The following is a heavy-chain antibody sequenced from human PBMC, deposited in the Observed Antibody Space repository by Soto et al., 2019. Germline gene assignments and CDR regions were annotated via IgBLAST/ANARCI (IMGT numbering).Heavy chain of an antibody. J-gene: IGHJ4*02. V-gene: IGHV4-31*03. Sequence: SETLSLTCTVSGGSISSGGYYWSWIRHHPGKGLEWIGYIYYSGSTYYNPSLKSRVTISVDTSKNQFSLKLSSVTAADTAVYYCARDRPGDYHLDYWGQGTLVTVCS. CDR1: GGSISSGGYY. CDR2: IYYSGST. CDR3: ARDRPGDYHLDY. D-gene: IGHD4-17*01.